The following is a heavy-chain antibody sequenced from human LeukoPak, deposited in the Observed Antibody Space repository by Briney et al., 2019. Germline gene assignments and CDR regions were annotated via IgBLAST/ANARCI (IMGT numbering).Heavy chain of an antibody. J-gene: IGHJ4*02. CDR2: ISYDGSNK. V-gene: IGHV3-30*18. D-gene: IGHD6-19*01. CDR3: AKSRFRDSSGWYSYYFDY. Sequence: PGGSLRLSCAASGFTFSSYGMHWVRQAPGKGPEWVAVISYDGSNKYYADSVKGRFTISRDNSKNTLYLQMNSLRAEDTAVYYCAKSRFRDSSGWYSYYFDYWGQGTLVTVSS. CDR1: GFTFSSYG.